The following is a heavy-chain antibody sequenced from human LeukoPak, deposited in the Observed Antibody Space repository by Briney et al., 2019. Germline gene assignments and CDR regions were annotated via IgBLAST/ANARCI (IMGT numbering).Heavy chain of an antibody. Sequence: GGSLRLPCAAFGFTFSSYAMSWVRQAPGKGLEWVSAITGSDGSTYYADSVKGRFTISRDNSKNTLYLQMNSLRAEDTAVYYCATHTSGYYSIDYWGQGTLVTVSS. CDR1: GFTFSSYA. D-gene: IGHD3-22*01. CDR3: ATHTSGYYSIDY. J-gene: IGHJ4*02. V-gene: IGHV3-23*01. CDR2: ITGSDGST.